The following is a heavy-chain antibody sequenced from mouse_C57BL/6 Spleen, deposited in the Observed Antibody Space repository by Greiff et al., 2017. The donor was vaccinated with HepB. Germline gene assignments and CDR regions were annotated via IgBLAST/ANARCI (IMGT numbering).Heavy chain of an antibody. CDR3: AREGSYDGYYRNY. CDR1: GYSITSGYY. D-gene: IGHD2-3*01. CDR2: ISYDGSN. J-gene: IGHJ2*01. V-gene: IGHV3-6*01. Sequence: EVQLQESGPGLVKPSQSLSLTCSVTGYSITSGYYWNWIRQFPGNKLEWMGYISYDGSNNYNPSLKNRIPITRDTSKNQFFLKLNSVTTEDTATYYCAREGSYDGYYRNYWGQGTTLTVSS.